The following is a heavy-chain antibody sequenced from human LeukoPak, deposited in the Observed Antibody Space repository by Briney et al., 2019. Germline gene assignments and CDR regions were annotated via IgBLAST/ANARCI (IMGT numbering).Heavy chain of an antibody. D-gene: IGHD5-18*01. V-gene: IGHV3-7*03. J-gene: IGHJ4*02. CDR1: GFTFSGFW. Sequence: GGSLGLSCAVSGFTFSGFWMSWSRQAPGKGLEWVASINSDGSEGYYADVVKGRFTISRDNAKNSLYLQINSLRAEDTAVYYCAKDRADRGYSYGLDYWGQGTLVTVSS. CDR3: AKDRADRGYSYGLDY. CDR2: INSDGSEG.